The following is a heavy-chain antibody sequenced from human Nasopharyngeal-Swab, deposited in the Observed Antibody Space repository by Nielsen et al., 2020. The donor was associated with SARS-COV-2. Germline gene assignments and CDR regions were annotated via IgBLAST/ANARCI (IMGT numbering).Heavy chain of an antibody. CDR3: ARQDPSYWSFDY. CDR2: IHYSWST. D-gene: IGHD2-8*02. J-gene: IGHJ4*02. Sequence: SETLSLTCTVSGGSIRSSSYYWGWIRQPPGKGLEWIGSIHYSWSTYYNPSLKSRATISVDTSKNQFSLKLSSVTAADTAVYYCARQDPSYWSFDYWGQGTLVTVSS. CDR1: GGSIRSSSYY. V-gene: IGHV4-39*01.